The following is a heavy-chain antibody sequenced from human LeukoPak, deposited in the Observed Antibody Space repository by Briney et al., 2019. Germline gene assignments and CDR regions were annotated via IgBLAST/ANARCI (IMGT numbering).Heavy chain of an antibody. CDR2: IKYDGSEE. J-gene: IGHJ4*02. V-gene: IGHV3-7*01. Sequence: PGGSLRLSCAASGLTFSGQWTNWFRQAPGQGLEWVANIKYDGSEEYYAHSVKGRFTISRDNEKNSLSLQMNYVRAGDTAIYYCAYTNHLTYWGQGTLVTVSS. D-gene: IGHD3-16*01. CDR1: GLTFSGQW. CDR3: AYTNHLTY.